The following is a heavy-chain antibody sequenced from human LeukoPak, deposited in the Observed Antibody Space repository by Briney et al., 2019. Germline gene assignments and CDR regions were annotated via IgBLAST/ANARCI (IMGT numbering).Heavy chain of an antibody. J-gene: IGHJ4*02. V-gene: IGHV1-3*01. CDR1: GYTFTSYA. CDR2: INAGNGNT. Sequence: GASVKVSCKASGYTFTSYAMHWVRQAPGQRLEWMGWINAGNGNTKYSQKFQGRVTITRDTSASTAYMELSSPRSEDTAVYYCARDMEMATISGIDYWGQGTLVTVSS. D-gene: IGHD5-24*01. CDR3: ARDMEMATISGIDY.